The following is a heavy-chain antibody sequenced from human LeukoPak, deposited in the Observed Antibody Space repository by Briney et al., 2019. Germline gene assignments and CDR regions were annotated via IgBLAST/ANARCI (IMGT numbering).Heavy chain of an antibody. J-gene: IGHJ5*02. Sequence: ASVKVSCKPSGYTFTSYGISWVRQAPGQGLEWMGWISAYNGNTNYAQKLQGRVTMTTDTSTSTAYMELRSLRSDDTAVYYCAIVVAGYPVDWFDPWGQGTLVTVSS. CDR3: AIVVAGYPVDWFDP. CDR1: GYTFTSYG. CDR2: ISAYNGNT. V-gene: IGHV1-18*01. D-gene: IGHD6-19*01.